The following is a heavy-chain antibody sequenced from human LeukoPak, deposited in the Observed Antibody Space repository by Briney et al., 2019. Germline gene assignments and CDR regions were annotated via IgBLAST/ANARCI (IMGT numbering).Heavy chain of an antibody. J-gene: IGHJ6*02. CDR2: MNPNSGNT. D-gene: IGHD2-15*01. CDR1: GYTFTSYD. V-gene: IGHV1-8*01. CDR3: ARARYCSGGSCYSDV. Sequence: ASVKVSCKASGYTFTSYDINWVRQATGQGLEWMGWMNPNSGNTGYAQKFQGRVTMTRNTSISTVYMELSSLRSEDTAVYYCARARYCSGGSCYSDVWGQGTTVIVSS.